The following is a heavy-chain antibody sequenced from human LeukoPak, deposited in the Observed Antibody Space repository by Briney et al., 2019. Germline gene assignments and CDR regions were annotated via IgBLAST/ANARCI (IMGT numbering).Heavy chain of an antibody. CDR3: ARVAVTASSDAFDI. D-gene: IGHD2-21*02. CDR2: IYSGGST. CDR1: GFTVSSNY. J-gene: IGHJ3*02. Sequence: PGGSLRLSCAASGFTVSSNYMSWVRRAPGKGLEWVSVIYSGGSTYYADSVKGRFTISRDNSKNTLYLQMNSLRAEDTAVYYCARVAVTASSDAFDIWGQGTMVTVSS. V-gene: IGHV3-66*01.